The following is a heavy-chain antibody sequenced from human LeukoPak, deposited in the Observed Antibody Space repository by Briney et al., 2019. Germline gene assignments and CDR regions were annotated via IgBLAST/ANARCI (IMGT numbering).Heavy chain of an antibody. CDR3: ARAHYYDSSGLDF. CDR2: ISWDGGST. V-gene: IGHV3-43D*03. Sequence: GGSLRLPCAASGFTFDDYAMHWVRQAPGKGLEWVSLISWDGGSTYYADSVKGLFTISRDNAKNSLYLQMNSLRAEDTAVYYCARAHYYDSSGLDFWGQGTLVTVSS. CDR1: GFTFDDYA. J-gene: IGHJ4*02. D-gene: IGHD3-22*01.